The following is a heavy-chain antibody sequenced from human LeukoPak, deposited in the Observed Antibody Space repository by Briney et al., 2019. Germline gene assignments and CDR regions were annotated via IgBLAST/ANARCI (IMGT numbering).Heavy chain of an antibody. CDR1: GGSISSSSYY. Sequence: SETLSLTCTVSGGSISSSSYYWGWIRQPPGKGLEWIGSIYYSGSTYYNPSLKGRVTISVDTSKNQFSLKLSSVTAADTAVYYCATQPTSVWFGESRWGQGTLVTVSS. J-gene: IGHJ4*02. V-gene: IGHV4-39*01. CDR2: IYYSGST. D-gene: IGHD3-10*01. CDR3: ATQPTSVWFGESR.